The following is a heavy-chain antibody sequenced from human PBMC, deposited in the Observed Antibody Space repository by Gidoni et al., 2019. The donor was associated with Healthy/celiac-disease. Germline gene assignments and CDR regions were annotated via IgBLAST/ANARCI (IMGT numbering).Heavy chain of an antibody. V-gene: IGHV4-34*01. CDR1: GGSFSGYY. CDR3: ARRYYYYMDV. Sequence: QVQLQQWGAGLLKPSETLSRTCAVYGGSFSGYYWSWIRQPPGKGLEWIGEINHSGSTNYNPSLKSRVTISVDTSKNQFSLKLSSVTAADTAVYYCARRYYYYMDVWGKGTTVTVSS. J-gene: IGHJ6*03. CDR2: INHSGST.